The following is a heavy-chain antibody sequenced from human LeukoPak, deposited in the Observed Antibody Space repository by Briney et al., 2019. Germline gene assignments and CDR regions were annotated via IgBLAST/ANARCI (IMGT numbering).Heavy chain of an antibody. CDR2: INQDGSDK. V-gene: IGHV3-7*01. Sequence: GGSLRLSCAASGFSLSNYWMSWVRQAPGKGLEWVANINQDGSDKYYVDSVMGRFTISKDNAKNSVYLQLNSLRPEDTAIYYCAWYGVTHGLDVWGQGTTVTVSS. J-gene: IGHJ6*02. D-gene: IGHD3-10*01. CDR3: AWYGVTHGLDV. CDR1: GFSLSNYW.